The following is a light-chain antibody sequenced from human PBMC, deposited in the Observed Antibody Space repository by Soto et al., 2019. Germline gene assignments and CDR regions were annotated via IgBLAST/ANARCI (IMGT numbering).Light chain of an antibody. CDR3: QQYNSYSPLT. J-gene: IGKJ4*01. Sequence: IQMPQSPSRLSASVGDRVTITCRASQSISSWLAWYQQKPGKAPKLLIFDAFSLESGVPSRFSGSRSGTEFTLTISSLQPDDYATYYCQQYNSYSPLTFGGGTKV. CDR2: DAF. V-gene: IGKV1-5*01. CDR1: QSISSW.